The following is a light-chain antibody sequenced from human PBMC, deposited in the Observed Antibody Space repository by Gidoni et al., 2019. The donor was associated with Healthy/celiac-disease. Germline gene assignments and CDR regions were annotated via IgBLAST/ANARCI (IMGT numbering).Light chain of an antibody. Sequence: DIQMTQSPSTLSASVGDRVTITCRASQSISSWLAWYQQKPGKAPKLLIYKASSLESGVPSRFSGSGSGTEFTLTISSLQPDDFATYYCQQYNSYSGTFAQXTKREIK. CDR1: QSISSW. CDR3: QQYNSYSGT. J-gene: IGKJ2*01. CDR2: KAS. V-gene: IGKV1-5*03.